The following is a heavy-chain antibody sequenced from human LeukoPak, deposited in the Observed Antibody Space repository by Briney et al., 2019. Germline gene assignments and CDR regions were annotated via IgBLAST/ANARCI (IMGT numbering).Heavy chain of an antibody. J-gene: IGHJ3*02. CDR3: ARDWNTSQRWGAFDI. CDR1: GYTFTGYY. D-gene: IGHD6-25*01. V-gene: IGHV1-2*02. CDR2: INPNSGGT. Sequence: ASVKVSCKASGYTFTGYYMHWVRQAPGQGLEWMGWINPNSGGTNYAQKFQGRVTMTRDTSISTAYMELSRLRSDDTAVYYCARDWNTSQRWGAFDIWGQGTMVTVSS.